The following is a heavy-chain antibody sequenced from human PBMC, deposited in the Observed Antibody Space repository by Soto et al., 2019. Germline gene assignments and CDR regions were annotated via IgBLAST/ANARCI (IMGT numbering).Heavy chain of an antibody. Sequence: GGSLRLSCAASGFTFISYAMSWGLQAPGKGLEWVSAISGSGGSTYYADSVKGRFTISRDNSKNTLYLQMNSLRAEDTAVYYCAKSVFFLPAAMQNEYFQYWGQGTRVTVFS. CDR1: GFTFISYA. CDR2: ISGSGGST. J-gene: IGHJ1*01. D-gene: IGHD2-2*01. V-gene: IGHV3-23*01. CDR3: AKSVFFLPAAMQNEYFQY.